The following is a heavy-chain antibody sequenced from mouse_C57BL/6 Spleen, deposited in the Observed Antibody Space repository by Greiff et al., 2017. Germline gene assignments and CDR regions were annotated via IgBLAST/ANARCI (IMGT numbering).Heavy chain of an antibody. Sequence: QVQLQQPGTELVKPGASVKLSCKASGYTFTSYWMHWVKQRPGQGLEWIGNINPSNGGTNYNEKFKSKATLTVDNSSSTAYMQLSSLTSEDSAVYYCARSAYDGYFYWYFDVWGTGTTVTVSS. CDR2: INPSNGGT. D-gene: IGHD2-3*01. CDR1: GYTFTSYW. CDR3: ARSAYDGYFYWYFDV. J-gene: IGHJ1*03. V-gene: IGHV1-53*01.